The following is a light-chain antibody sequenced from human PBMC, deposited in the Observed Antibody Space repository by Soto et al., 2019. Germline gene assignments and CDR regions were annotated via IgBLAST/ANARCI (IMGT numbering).Light chain of an antibody. CDR1: SSNIGSNY. Sequence: LTQPPSASGTPGQRVTVSCSGSSSNIGSNYVYWYQQLPGTAPKLLIYRNNQRPSGVPDRFSGSKSGTSASLAISGLRSEDEADYYCAAWDDSLSAHYVFGTGTKDTVL. J-gene: IGLJ1*01. CDR3: AAWDDSLSAHYV. CDR2: RNN. V-gene: IGLV1-47*01.